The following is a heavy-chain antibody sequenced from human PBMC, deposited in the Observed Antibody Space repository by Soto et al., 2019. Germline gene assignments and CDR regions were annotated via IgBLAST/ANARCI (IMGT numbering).Heavy chain of an antibody. D-gene: IGHD2-8*01. CDR1: GFTFSSYA. CDR3: ARDRIVLMVYGRYYYYGMDV. V-gene: IGHV3-30-3*01. Sequence: PGGSLRLSCAASGFTFSSYAMHWVRQAPGKGLEWVAVISYDGSNKYYADSVKGRFTISRDNSKNTLYLQMNSLRAEDTAVYYCARDRIVLMVYGRYYYYGMDVWGQGTTVTVSS. J-gene: IGHJ6*02. CDR2: ISYDGSNK.